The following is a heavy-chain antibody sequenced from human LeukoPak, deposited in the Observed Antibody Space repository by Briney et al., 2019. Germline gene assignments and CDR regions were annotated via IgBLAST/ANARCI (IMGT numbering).Heavy chain of an antibody. Sequence: SETLSLTCAVYGGSFSGYYWLWIRQPPGKGLEWIGEINHSGSTNYNPSLKSRVTISVDTSKNQFSLKLSSVTAADTAMYYCVRFGAAAGYTIEYFQHWGQGTPVTVSS. J-gene: IGHJ1*01. V-gene: IGHV4-34*01. CDR3: VRFGAAAGYTIEYFQH. D-gene: IGHD6-13*01. CDR2: INHSGST. CDR1: GGSFSGYY.